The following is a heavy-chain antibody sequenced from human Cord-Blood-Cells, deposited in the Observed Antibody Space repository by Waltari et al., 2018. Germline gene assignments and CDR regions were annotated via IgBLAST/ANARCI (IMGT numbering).Heavy chain of an antibody. CDR3: ARGGLSSSWYFDY. D-gene: IGHD6-13*01. CDR2: INQSGST. Sequence: QVQLQQWGAGLLKPSETLSLTCAVYGGSFSGYHWSWIPQPPGKGLEWIGEINQSGSTNYNPSLKSRVTISVDTSKNQFSLKLSSVTAADTAVYYCARGGLSSSWYFDYWGQGTLVTVSS. J-gene: IGHJ4*02. V-gene: IGHV4-34*01. CDR1: GGSFSGYH.